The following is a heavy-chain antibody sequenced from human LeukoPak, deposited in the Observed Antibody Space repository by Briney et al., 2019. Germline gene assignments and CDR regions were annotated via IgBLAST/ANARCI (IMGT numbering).Heavy chain of an antibody. V-gene: IGHV4-30-2*01. CDR1: GGSIRTGDYS. CDR3: ARGEDY. J-gene: IGHJ4*02. CDR2: IYHSGST. Sequence: PSETLSLTCAVSGGSIRTGDYSWNWVRQPPGKGLEWIGYIYHSGSTYYAPSLKSRVTISVDRSKNQFSLKLSSVTATDTAVYYCARGEDYWGQGTLVTVSS.